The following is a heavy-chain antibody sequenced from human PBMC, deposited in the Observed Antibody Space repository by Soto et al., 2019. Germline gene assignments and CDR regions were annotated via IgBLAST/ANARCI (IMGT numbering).Heavy chain of an antibody. CDR1: GDSISNFHW. CDR3: ARDGGEWLKSGGGWFDP. V-gene: IGHV4-4*02. J-gene: IGHJ5*02. CDR2: IFHSGST. D-gene: IGHD3-10*01. Sequence: VQLHESGPGLVKASGTLSLTCAVSGDSISNFHWWTWLRQPPGRGLEWIGEIFHSGSTTYNPSLESRVTISADKSTNQFSLNLNSVTAADTAVYYCARDGGEWLKSGGGWFDPWGPGILVIVSS.